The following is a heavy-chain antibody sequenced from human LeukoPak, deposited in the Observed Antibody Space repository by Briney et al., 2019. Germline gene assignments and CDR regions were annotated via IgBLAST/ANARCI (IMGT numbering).Heavy chain of an antibody. V-gene: IGHV3-53*01. J-gene: IGHJ4*02. CDR2: IYRGGDT. D-gene: IGHD3-22*01. CDR3: ARGLYYDASGYYYHDY. CDR1: GFVVSNNY. Sequence: GGSLRLSCAASGFVVSNNYLTWVRQAPGKGLEWTSVIYRGGDTFYGDSVKGRFTISRDNSKNTLYLQMNSLRGEDTAVYYCARGLYYDASGYYYHDYWGQGTLVTVSS.